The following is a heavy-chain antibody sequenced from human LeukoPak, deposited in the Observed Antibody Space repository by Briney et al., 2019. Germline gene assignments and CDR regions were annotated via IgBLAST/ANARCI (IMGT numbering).Heavy chain of an antibody. CDR3: TSGFCTAARCYSSGGDY. CDR1: GFTFSSYA. D-gene: IGHD2-15*01. CDR2: IRNKANSYTT. J-gene: IGHJ4*02. Sequence: PGGSLRLSCAATGFTFSSYAMSWVRQAPGKGLEWVGRIRNKANSYTTDYAASVKGRFSISRDDSENSVYLQMNNLKTEDTAVFYCTSGFCTAARCYSSGGDYWGQGALVTVSS. V-gene: IGHV3-72*01.